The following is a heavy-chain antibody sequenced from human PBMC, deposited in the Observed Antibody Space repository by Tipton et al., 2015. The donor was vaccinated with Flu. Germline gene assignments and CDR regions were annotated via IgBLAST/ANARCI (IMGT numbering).Heavy chain of an antibody. J-gene: IGHJ6*02. V-gene: IGHV3-49*03. CDR3: TTDRSSQGFWSHYYGLDV. CDR2: IASKTYGGTT. D-gene: IGHD3-3*01. Sequence: QLVQSGGGLVQPGRSLRLSCAASGFSFGDYAVHWFRQTPGKGLEWVGFIASKTYGGTTEYAASVEGKFTISRDDSKTIAYLQMNSLRTEDTAVYYCTTDRSSQGFWSHYYGLDVWGQGTTVTVSS. CDR1: GFSFGDYA.